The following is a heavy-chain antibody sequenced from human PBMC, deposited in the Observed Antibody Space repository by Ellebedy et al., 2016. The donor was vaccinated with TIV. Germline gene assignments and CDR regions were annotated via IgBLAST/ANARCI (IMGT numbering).Heavy chain of an antibody. CDR2: ISGSGGST. Sequence: GESLKISXAASGFTFSSYAMSWVRQAPGKGLEWVSAISGSGGSTYYADSVKGRFTISRDNSKNTLYLQMNSLRAEDTAVYYCAKVVGATTGNVYWGQGTLVTVSS. CDR3: AKVVGATTGNVY. J-gene: IGHJ4*02. V-gene: IGHV3-23*01. CDR1: GFTFSSYA. D-gene: IGHD1-26*01.